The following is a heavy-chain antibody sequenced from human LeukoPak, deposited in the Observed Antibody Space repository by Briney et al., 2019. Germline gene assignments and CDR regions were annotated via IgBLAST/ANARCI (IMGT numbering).Heavy chain of an antibody. CDR3: AKAQGMVATTGRYYFDY. D-gene: IGHD5-12*01. J-gene: IGHJ4*02. CDR1: GFTFSSYA. Sequence: GGSLRLSCAASGFTFSSYAMSWVRQAPGKGLEWVSGISGSGGSTYYADSVKGRFTISRDNSKNTLYLQMNSLRAEDTAVYYCAKAQGMVATTGRYYFDYWGQGTLVTVSS. V-gene: IGHV3-23*01. CDR2: ISGSGGST.